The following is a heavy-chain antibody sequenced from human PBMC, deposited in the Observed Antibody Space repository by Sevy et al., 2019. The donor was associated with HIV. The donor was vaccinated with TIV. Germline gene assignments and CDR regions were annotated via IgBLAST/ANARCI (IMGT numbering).Heavy chain of an antibody. D-gene: IGHD3-22*01. J-gene: IGHJ3*02. Sequence: GESLNISCAASGFTVSSNYMSWVRQAPGKGLEWVSIIFSGGGTYYADSVQGRFTISRDNSKNMVYLQMNSLRAEDTAVFYCARGATFYSDSSGRVLSVLGAFDIWGRGTMVTVSS. CDR2: IFSGGGT. CDR3: ARGATFYSDSSGRVLSVLGAFDI. CDR1: GFTVSSNY. V-gene: IGHV3-53*01.